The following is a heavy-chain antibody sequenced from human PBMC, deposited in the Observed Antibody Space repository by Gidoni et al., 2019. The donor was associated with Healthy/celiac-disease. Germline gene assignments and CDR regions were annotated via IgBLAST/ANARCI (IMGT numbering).Heavy chain of an antibody. J-gene: IGHJ1*01. CDR2: IYHSGST. V-gene: IGHV4-38-2*01. CDR3: ASVGGATIGDEYFQH. D-gene: IGHD1-26*01. CDR1: GYSISSGYY. Sequence: QVQLQESGPGLVKPSETLSLTCDVSGYSISSGYYWGWIRQPPGKGLEWIGSIYHSGSTYYNPSLKSRVTISVDTSKNQFSLKLSSVTAADTAVYYCASVGGATIGDEYFQHWGQGTLVTVSS.